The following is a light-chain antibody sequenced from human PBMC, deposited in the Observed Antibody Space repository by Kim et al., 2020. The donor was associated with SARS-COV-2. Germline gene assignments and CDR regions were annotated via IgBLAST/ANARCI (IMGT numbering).Light chain of an antibody. CDR2: EDN. Sequence: GKTVTISCTSSSSSIASNYVQWYQQRPGSSPTTVIYEDNQRPSGVPDRFSGSIDSSSNSASLTISGLKTEDEADYYCQSYDSSLWVFGGGTQLTVL. J-gene: IGLJ3*02. CDR1: SSSIASNY. V-gene: IGLV6-57*01. CDR3: QSYDSSLWV.